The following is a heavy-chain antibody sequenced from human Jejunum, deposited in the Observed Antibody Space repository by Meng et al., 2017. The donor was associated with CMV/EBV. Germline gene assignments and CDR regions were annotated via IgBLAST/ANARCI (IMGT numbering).Heavy chain of an antibody. V-gene: IGHV3-21*01. J-gene: IGHJ5*02. CDR2: ISSSSRYI. CDR3: ARDIDH. CDR1: GFTCSSYN. Sequence: ELLRWDSGGRLCNAGGYLRLSCIGSGFTCSSYNMTWVRQAPGKGLECVSSISSSSRYINYADSVKGRYTISRDNAKNSLYLQMNSLRVEDTAIYYCARDIDHWGQGTLVTVSS.